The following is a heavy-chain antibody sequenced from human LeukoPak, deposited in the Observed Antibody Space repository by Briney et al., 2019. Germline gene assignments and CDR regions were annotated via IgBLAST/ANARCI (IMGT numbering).Heavy chain of an antibody. V-gene: IGHV4-39*07. J-gene: IGHJ5*02. D-gene: IGHD1-7*01. Sequence: SATLSLTCTVSGGSISSSSYYWGWIRQPPGKGLEWIGSIYYSGSTYYNPSLKSRVTISVDTSKNQFSLKLSSVTAADTAVYYCARRAGITGTTFDWFDPWGQGTLVTVSS. CDR2: IYYSGST. CDR1: GGSISSSSYY. CDR3: ARRAGITGTTFDWFDP.